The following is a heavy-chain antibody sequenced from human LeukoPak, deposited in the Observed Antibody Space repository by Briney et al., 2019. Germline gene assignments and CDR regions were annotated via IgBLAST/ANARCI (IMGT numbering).Heavy chain of an antibody. Sequence: PSETLSLTCVVYGGSFSGYYWSWIRQPPGKGLEWIGEINHSGSTNYNPSLKSRVTISVDTSKNQFSLKLSSVTAADTAVYYCARVPFYYYDSSGYYDYYGMDVWGQGTTVTVSS. CDR3: ARVPFYYYDSSGYYDYYGMDV. CDR2: INHSGST. CDR1: GGSFSGYY. J-gene: IGHJ6*02. V-gene: IGHV4-34*01. D-gene: IGHD3-22*01.